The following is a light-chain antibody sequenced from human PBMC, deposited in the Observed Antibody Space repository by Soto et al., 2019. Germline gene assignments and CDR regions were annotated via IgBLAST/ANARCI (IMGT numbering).Light chain of an antibody. CDR1: QSVGRS. CDR2: GTS. J-gene: IGKJ5*01. CDR3: QHIYTIPIT. V-gene: IGKV3-15*01. Sequence: IVMTQSPATLSVSPGERATLSCRASQSVGRSLAWYQQKPGQAPRLLIYGTSARATGIPATFSGSGSGTEFTLTISSLQSEDFATYYCQHIYTIPITFGQGTRLEIK.